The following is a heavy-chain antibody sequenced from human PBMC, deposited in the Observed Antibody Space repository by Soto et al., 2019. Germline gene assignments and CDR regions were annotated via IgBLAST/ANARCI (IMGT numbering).Heavy chain of an antibody. CDR2: ISAYNGNT. V-gene: IGHV1-18*04. CDR1: GYTFTSYG. J-gene: IGHJ6*02. Sequence: ASVKVSCKASGYTFTSYGISWVRQAPGQGLEWMGWISAYNGNTNYAQKLQGRATMTTDTSTSTAYMELRSLRSDDTAVYYCAQSAGYCSGGSCYWAGDYYYGMDVWGQGTTVTVSS. CDR3: AQSAGYCSGGSCYWAGDYYYGMDV. D-gene: IGHD2-15*01.